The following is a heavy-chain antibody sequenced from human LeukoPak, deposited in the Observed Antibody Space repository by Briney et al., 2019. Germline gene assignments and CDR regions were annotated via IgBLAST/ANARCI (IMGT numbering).Heavy chain of an antibody. D-gene: IGHD3-9*01. CDR2: IIPIFGTA. CDR1: GGTFSSYA. Sequence: SVKVSCMASGGTFSSYAISCVRQAPGQGLEWMGGIIPIFGTANYAQKFQGRVTITADKSTSTAYMELSSLRSEDTAVYYCARGDWRYYDILTGYKAYYYYGMDVWGKGTTVTVPS. J-gene: IGHJ6*04. V-gene: IGHV1-69*06. CDR3: ARGDWRYYDILTGYKAYYYYGMDV.